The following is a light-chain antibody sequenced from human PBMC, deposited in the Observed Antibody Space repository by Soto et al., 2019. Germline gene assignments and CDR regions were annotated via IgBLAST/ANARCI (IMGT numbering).Light chain of an antibody. CDR2: GAS. CDR3: QQYGSSSIT. Sequence: NVLTQSPGTLSLSPGERATLSCRASQSLSGNYLAWYQQKPGQAPRLLIYGASSRATGIPDRFSGSGSGTDFTLTISRLEPEDFAVYYCQQYGSSSITFGQGTRLEIK. J-gene: IGKJ5*01. CDR1: QSLSGNY. V-gene: IGKV3-20*01.